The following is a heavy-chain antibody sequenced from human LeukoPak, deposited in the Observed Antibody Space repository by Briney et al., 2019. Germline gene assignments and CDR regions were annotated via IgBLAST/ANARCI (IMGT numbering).Heavy chain of an antibody. V-gene: IGHV4-34*01. CDR1: GGSFSGYY. J-gene: IGHJ3*02. Sequence: SETLSLTCAVYGGSFSGYYWSWIRQPPGKGLEWIGEINHSGSTNYNPSLKSRVTISVDTSKNQFSLKLSSVTAADTAAYYCARESPFIVGATRSAFDIWGQGTMVTVSS. D-gene: IGHD1-26*01. CDR2: INHSGST. CDR3: ARESPFIVGATRSAFDI.